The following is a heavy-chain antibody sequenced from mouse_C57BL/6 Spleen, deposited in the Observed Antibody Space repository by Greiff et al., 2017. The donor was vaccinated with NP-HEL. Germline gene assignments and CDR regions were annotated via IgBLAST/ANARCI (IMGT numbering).Heavy chain of an antibody. V-gene: IGHV1-52*01. J-gene: IGHJ3*01. D-gene: IGHD3-2*02. CDR1: GYTFTSYW. CDR3: ARPETAQATLAFAY. CDR2: IDPSDSET. Sequence: VQLQQPGAELVRPGSSVKLSCKASGYTFTSYWMHWVKQRPIQGLEWIGNIDPSDSETHYNQKFKDKATLTVDKSSSTAYMQLSSLTSEDSAVYYCARPETAQATLAFAYWGQGTLVTVSA.